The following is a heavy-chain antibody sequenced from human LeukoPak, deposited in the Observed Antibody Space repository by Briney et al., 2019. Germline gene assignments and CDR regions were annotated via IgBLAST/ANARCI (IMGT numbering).Heavy chain of an antibody. CDR1: RFTFSSYS. D-gene: IGHD2/OR15-2a*01. CDR2: ISFGGGHL. CDR3: ARIVLTPPYGMDV. V-gene: IGHV3-21*01. Sequence: GGSLRLSCVASRFTFSSYSMTWVRRAPGTGLEWVSSISFGGGHLFYKDSVKGRFTIFRDDSKNSLYLEMNSLRAEDTAVYFCARIVLTPPYGMDVWGQGTTVTVSS. J-gene: IGHJ6*02.